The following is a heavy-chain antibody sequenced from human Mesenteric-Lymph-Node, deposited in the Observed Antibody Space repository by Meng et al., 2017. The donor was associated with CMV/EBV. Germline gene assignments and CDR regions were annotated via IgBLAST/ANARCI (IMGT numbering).Heavy chain of an antibody. CDR3: ARDPRTITGADAFDI. Sequence: GESLKISCEASGFTVGSTYMSWVRQAPGKGLECVSLIYSGGTTYYADSVKGRFTISRDNSKNTLYLQMNSLRPEDTALYYCARDPRTITGADAFDIWGQGTMVTVSS. CDR1: GFTVGSTY. V-gene: IGHV3-53*05. D-gene: IGHD1-14*01. J-gene: IGHJ3*02. CDR2: IYSGGTT.